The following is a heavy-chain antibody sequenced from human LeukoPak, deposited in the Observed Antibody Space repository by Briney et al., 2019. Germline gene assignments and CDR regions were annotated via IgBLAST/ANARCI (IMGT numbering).Heavy chain of an antibody. V-gene: IGHV4-34*01. CDR1: GGSFSGYY. CDR2: INHSGST. Sequence: PSETLSLTCAVYGGSFSGYYWSWIRQPPGKGLEWIGEINHSGSTKYNPSLKSRVTISVDTSKNQFSLKLSSVTAADTAVYYCARGRLRYYYDSSGHIGGYYFDYWGQGTLVTVSS. J-gene: IGHJ4*02. CDR3: ARGRLRYYYDSSGHIGGYYFDY. D-gene: IGHD3-22*01.